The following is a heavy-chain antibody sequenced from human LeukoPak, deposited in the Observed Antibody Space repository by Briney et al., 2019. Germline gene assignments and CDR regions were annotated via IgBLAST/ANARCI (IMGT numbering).Heavy chain of an antibody. CDR3: ARIGSRNDAFDI. Sequence: SGGSLRLSCAASGFTFSDYYMSWIRQAPGKGVEWVSTISGSGGNTYYADSVKGRFTISRDNSKNTVYLQMNSLRAEDTAVYYCARIGSRNDAFDIWGQGTMVTVSS. CDR1: GFTFSDYY. CDR2: ISGSGGNT. J-gene: IGHJ3*02. V-gene: IGHV3-23*01. D-gene: IGHD2-21*01.